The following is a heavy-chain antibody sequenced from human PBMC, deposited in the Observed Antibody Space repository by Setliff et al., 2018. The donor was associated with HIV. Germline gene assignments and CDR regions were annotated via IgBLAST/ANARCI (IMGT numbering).Heavy chain of an antibody. J-gene: IGHJ4*02. Sequence: ASVKVSCKASGYSFTTYALHWVRQAPGQGLEWVGWISAGGHQTKYSERFQDRVTITTDTSASTAYLQLSALRSEDTAVFYCAIGGGDGHPTWVYWGLGTLVTVSS. CDR1: GYSFTTYA. D-gene: IGHD3-16*01. V-gene: IGHV1-3*01. CDR2: ISAGGHQT. CDR3: AIGGGDGHPTWVY.